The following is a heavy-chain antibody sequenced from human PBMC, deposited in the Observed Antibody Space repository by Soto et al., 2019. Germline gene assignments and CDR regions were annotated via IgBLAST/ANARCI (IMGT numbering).Heavy chain of an antibody. J-gene: IGHJ5*02. CDR2: TYYGGTS. CDR1: GDTTTSYY. Sequence: QVQLQESGPGLVKPSETLSLTCTVSGDTTTSYYWTWIRQPPGQGLEWVGYTYYGGTSNSNPSLKGRLTRSVDTSKSQLSLKLTSVTAADTAVDYCARGADWCDPWGQGTLVAVSS. V-gene: IGHV4-59*01. CDR3: ARGADWCDP.